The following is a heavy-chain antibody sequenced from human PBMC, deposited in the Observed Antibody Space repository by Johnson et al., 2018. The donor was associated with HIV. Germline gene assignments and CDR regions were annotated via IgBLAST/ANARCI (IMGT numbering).Heavy chain of an antibody. Sequence: VQLVESGGGLVQPGGSLRLSCAASGFTFSSYWMSWVRQAPGKGLEWVANIKQDGSEKDYVDSVKGRFTISRDNAKNSLYLQMNSLRAEDTAVYYCSRDLLTNGWYSSDAFEIWGQGTMVTVSS. CDR2: IKQDGSEK. D-gene: IGHD6-19*01. CDR1: GFTFSSYW. CDR3: SRDLLTNGWYSSDAFEI. J-gene: IGHJ3*02. V-gene: IGHV3-7*01.